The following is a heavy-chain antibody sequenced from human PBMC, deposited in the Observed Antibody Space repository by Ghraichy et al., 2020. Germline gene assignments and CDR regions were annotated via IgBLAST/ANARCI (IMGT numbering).Heavy chain of an antibody. CDR3: ARVTYSSNWTPRSWFDP. CDR2: IDHSGRT. Sequence: SETLSLTCAVQDGSSSDYDWTWIRQPPGKGLEWIGEIDHSGRTDYNPSLKSRVTISIDTSKNQFSLKVTSVTAADTAVYFCARVTYSSNWTPRSWFDPWGPGTQVVVSS. V-gene: IGHV4-34*01. D-gene: IGHD2-2*01. J-gene: IGHJ5*02. CDR1: DGSSSDYD.